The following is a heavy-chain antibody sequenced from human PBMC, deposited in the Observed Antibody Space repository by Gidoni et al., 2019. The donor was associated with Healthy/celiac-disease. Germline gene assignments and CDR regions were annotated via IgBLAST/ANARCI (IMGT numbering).Heavy chain of an antibody. CDR3: AKDIGVETAMGDYYYYGMDV. Sequence: EVQRVESGGGLVQAGWSVKLSWAASGLTFDDCATNWVRQAPGKGLEWVSGISWNSGSIGYADSVKGRFTISRDNAKNSLYLQMNSLRAEDTAVYYCAKDIGVETAMGDYYYYGMDVWGQGTTVTVSS. CDR1: GLTFDDCA. D-gene: IGHD5-18*01. J-gene: IGHJ6*02. CDR2: ISWNSGSI. V-gene: IGHV3-9*01.